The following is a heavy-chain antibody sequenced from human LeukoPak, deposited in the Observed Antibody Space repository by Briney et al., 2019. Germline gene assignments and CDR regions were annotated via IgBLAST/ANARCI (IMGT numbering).Heavy chain of an antibody. CDR1: GFTVSTNS. Sequence: PGGSLRLSCAASGFTVSTNSVSWVRQAPGKGLEWVSVIYSDGRTYYADSVKGRFTISRDNSKNTMYLQMNSLRAEDTAVYYCARDSGRFDVFDIWGQGTMVTVSS. CDR2: IYSDGRT. D-gene: IGHD3-10*01. CDR3: ARDSGRFDVFDI. J-gene: IGHJ3*02. V-gene: IGHV3-53*01.